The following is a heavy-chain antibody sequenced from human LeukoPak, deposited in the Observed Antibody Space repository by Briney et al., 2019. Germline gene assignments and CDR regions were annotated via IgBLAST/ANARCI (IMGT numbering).Heavy chain of an antibody. CDR1: DDSISSGSYF. CDR2: IYHSGST. CDR3: ARDLNCSGGSCYSGWFDP. J-gene: IGHJ5*02. V-gene: IGHV4-30-2*01. Sequence: SETLSLTCTVSDDSISSGSYFWNWIRQPPGKGLEWIGYIYHSGSTYYNPSLKSRVTISVDRSKNQFSLKLSSVTAADTAVYYCARDLNCSGGSCYSGWFDPWGQGTLVTVSS. D-gene: IGHD2-15*01.